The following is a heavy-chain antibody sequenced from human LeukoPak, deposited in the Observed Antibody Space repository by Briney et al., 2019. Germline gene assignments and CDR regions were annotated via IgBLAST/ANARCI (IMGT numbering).Heavy chain of an antibody. J-gene: IGHJ4*02. CDR3: ASRSSSGWNYFDY. D-gene: IGHD6-19*01. Sequence: GGSLRLSCAASGFTFSSYDMHWVRQAPGKGLEWVALISYDGGNKYYADSVKGRFTISRDNSKNTLYLQMYSLRPEDTALYYCASRSSSGWNYFDYWGQGTLVTVSS. CDR2: ISYDGGNK. V-gene: IGHV3-30*03. CDR1: GFTFSSYD.